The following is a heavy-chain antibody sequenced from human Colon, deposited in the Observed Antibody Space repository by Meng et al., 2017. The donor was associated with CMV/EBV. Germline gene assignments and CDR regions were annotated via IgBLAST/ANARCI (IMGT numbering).Heavy chain of an antibody. D-gene: IGHD2-15*01. J-gene: IGHJ4*02. V-gene: IGHV1-3*01. CDR2: IDCGNGNT. CDR1: GYTFTSHA. Sequence: ASGYTFTSHAIHWVRQAPGQRLEWMGWIDCGNGNTKYSQKFQDRVTITRDTSANTVYMELSSLKSEDTAVYYCAREPPLGGYFDYWGQGTLVTVSS. CDR3: AREPPLGGYFDY.